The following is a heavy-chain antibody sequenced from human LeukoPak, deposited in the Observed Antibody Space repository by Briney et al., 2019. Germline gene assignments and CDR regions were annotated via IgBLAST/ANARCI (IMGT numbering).Heavy chain of an antibody. CDR1: GFSLSGYW. V-gene: IGHV3-74*01. D-gene: IGHD6-19*01. J-gene: IGHJ4*02. CDR3: AKSRIAVAYDY. Sequence: GGSLRLSCVASGFSLSGYWMYWVRQAPGKGLMYISRNNGDGSTTNYADVVKGRFTMSRDNVKNTLYLQMNSLRAEDTAVYYCAKSRIAVAYDYWGQGTLVTVSS. CDR2: NNGDGSTT.